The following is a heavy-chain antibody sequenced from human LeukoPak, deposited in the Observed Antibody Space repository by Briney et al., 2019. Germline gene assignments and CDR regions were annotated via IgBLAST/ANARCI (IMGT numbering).Heavy chain of an antibody. V-gene: IGHV3-48*02. Sequence: GGSLRLSCAASVFTFSSYSMNWVRQAPGKGLEWVSYISSSSSTIYYADSVKGRFTISRDNAKNSLYLQMNSLRDEDTAVYYCARDLSSSGWYGEYYYYGMDVWGQGTTVTVSS. CDR1: VFTFSSYS. CDR3: ARDLSSSGWYGEYYYYGMDV. J-gene: IGHJ6*02. CDR2: ISSSSSTI. D-gene: IGHD6-19*01.